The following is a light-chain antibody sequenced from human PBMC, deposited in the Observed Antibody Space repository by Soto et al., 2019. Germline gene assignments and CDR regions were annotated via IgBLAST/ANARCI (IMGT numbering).Light chain of an antibody. J-gene: IGKJ4*01. CDR3: QQRSNWPYLT. V-gene: IGKV3-11*01. CDR2: DAS. Sequence: EIVLTQSPDTLSLSPGERATLSCRASQSVSGYLGWYQQKPGQAPRHLIYDASNRAYGVPARFRGSGSGTNFTLTIASLEPEDFAVYYCQQRSNWPYLTFGGGTRV. CDR1: QSVSGY.